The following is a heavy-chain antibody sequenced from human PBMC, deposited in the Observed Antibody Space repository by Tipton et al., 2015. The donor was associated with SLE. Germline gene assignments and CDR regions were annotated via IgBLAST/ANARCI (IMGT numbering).Heavy chain of an antibody. V-gene: IGHV4-34*01. Sequence: TLSLTCAVNGGSFSGHYWSWIRQPPGKGLEWIGEISHAGGTYYNPSLNSRVTISADTSKNQFSLKVTSVTAADTAVYYCVRHGAYYFDYWGQGTLVTVSS. CDR1: GGSFSGHY. CDR3: VRHGAYYFDY. D-gene: IGHD3-16*01. CDR2: ISHAGGT. J-gene: IGHJ4*02.